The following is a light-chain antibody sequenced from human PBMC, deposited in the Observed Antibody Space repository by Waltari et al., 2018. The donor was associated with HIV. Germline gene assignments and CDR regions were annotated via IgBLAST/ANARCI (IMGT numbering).Light chain of an antibody. V-gene: IGLV5-45*03. CDR2: YKSESYK. J-gene: IGLJ3*02. CDR1: SGVNVQNYR. CDR3: MIWYGNIWV. Sequence: QAVLTQPFSLSASPGASASLSCTLRSGVNVQNYRIYWYQQRPGSPPRYLLRYKSESYKELGTGTPSRFSGSTDFPASAGNLVISRRQSEDEADYYCMIWYGNIWVFGGGTKLTV.